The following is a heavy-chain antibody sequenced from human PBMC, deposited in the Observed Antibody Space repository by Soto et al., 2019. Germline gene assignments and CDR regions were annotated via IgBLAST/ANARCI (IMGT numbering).Heavy chain of an antibody. CDR3: VRGRYGSEIH. CDR2: VYSGGAT. J-gene: IGHJ4*02. Sequence: EVRLVESGGGLVQPGGSLRLSCAASGFTVSSNYMTWVRQAPGKGLEWVSLVYSGGATHYAASVKGRFTISTHRSQNTLFLQMNSLRTEDTATYYCVRGRYGSEIHWGQGTKVTVSS. V-gene: IGHV3-53*04. CDR1: GFTVSSNY. D-gene: IGHD3-10*01.